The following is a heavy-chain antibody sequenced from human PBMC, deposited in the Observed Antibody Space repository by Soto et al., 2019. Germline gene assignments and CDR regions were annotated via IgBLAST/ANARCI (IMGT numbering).Heavy chain of an antibody. CDR1: GFTFSSYG. CDR2: ISYDGSNK. D-gene: IGHD2-15*01. Sequence: SLRLSCAASGFTFSSYGMHWVRQAPGKGLEWVAVISYDGSNKYYADSVKGRFTISRDNSKNTLYLQMNSLRAEDTAVYYCAKETYSGPLDYWGQGTLVTVS. V-gene: IGHV3-30*18. CDR3: AKETYSGPLDY. J-gene: IGHJ4*02.